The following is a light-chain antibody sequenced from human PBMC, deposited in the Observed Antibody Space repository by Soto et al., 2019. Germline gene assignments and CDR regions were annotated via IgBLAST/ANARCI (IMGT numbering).Light chain of an antibody. V-gene: IGKV3-20*01. CDR3: QQYGSSSWP. CDR2: GAS. J-gene: IGKJ1*01. CDR1: QSVSSSY. Sequence: ETVLTQSPGTLSLSPGERAILSCRASQSVSSSYLAWYQQRPGQAPRLLIYGASSRATGIPDRFSGSGSGTEFTLTISRLEPEDFAVYYCQQYGSSSWPFGQGTKVDIK.